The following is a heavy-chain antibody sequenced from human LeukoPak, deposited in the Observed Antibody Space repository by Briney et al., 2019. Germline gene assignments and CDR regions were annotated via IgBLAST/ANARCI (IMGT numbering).Heavy chain of an antibody. V-gene: IGHV1-46*01. J-gene: IGHJ5*02. D-gene: IGHD3-9*01. Sequence: ASVKVSCKPSRYTFTSYYMHWVRQAPGQALEGMGIINPSRGSTSYAQKFQGRVTITRDPSTSTVYMELSSLRSEDTAVYYCAGGRGLTGYLTFDPWGQGTLVTVSS. CDR2: INPSRGST. CDR1: RYTFTSYY. CDR3: AGGRGLTGYLTFDP.